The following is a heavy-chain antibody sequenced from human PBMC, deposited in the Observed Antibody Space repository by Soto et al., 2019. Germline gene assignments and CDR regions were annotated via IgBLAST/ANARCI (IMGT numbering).Heavy chain of an antibody. CDR2: INAGNGNT. Sequence: KASGASVKVSCKASGYTFTSYAMHWVRQAPGQRLEWMGWINAGNGNTKYSQKFQGRVTITRDTSASTAYMELSSLRSEDTAVYYCARLGAYDFWSGYYQHYYYGMDVWGQGTTVTVS. J-gene: IGHJ6*02. CDR3: ARLGAYDFWSGYYQHYYYGMDV. D-gene: IGHD3-3*01. V-gene: IGHV1-3*01. CDR1: GYTFTSYA.